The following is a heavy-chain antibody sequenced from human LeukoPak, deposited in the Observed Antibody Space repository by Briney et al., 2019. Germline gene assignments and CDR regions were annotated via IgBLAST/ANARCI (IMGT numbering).Heavy chain of an antibody. J-gene: IGHJ6*02. CDR1: GFTFSSYS. D-gene: IGHD4-17*01. Sequence: GGSLRLSCAASGFTFSSYSMNWVRQAPGKGLEWVSSISISSSYIYYADSVKGRFTISIDNAKNSLYLQMNSLRAEDTAVYYCARRSRYGDYNYYYYGMDVWGQGTTVTVSS. V-gene: IGHV3-21*01. CDR3: ARRSRYGDYNYYYYGMDV. CDR2: ISISSSYI.